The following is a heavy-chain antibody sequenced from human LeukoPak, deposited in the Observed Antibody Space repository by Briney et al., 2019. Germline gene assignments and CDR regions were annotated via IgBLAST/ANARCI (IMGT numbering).Heavy chain of an antibody. CDR3: SRSAYYDGSGNYYDY. CDR1: GFTFSSYW. Sequence: GGSLRLSCAASGFTFSSYWMHWVRQAPGKGLVWVSRISDGGSTTTYADSVKGRFTISRDSAKNTLYLQMNGLRAEDTAVYYCSRSAYYDGSGNYYDYWGQGTLVTVSS. J-gene: IGHJ4*02. CDR2: ISDGGSTT. V-gene: IGHV3-74*01. D-gene: IGHD3-22*01.